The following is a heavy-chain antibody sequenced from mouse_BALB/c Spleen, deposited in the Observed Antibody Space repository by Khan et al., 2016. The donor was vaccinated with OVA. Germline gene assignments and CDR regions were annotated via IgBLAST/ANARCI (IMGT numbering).Heavy chain of an antibody. V-gene: IGHV1-7*01. CDR2: INPTSGYT. CDR3: TRERIDY. J-gene: IGHJ2*01. CDR1: GYTFTTYW. Sequence: QVQLQQSGAELAKPGASVKMSCKASGYTFTTYWMHWIKQRPGQGLEWIGYINPTSGYTDYNEKFKDRATLSADKSSSTAYMQLTSLTSEDSAVYYCTRERIDYGGQGTTLTVSS.